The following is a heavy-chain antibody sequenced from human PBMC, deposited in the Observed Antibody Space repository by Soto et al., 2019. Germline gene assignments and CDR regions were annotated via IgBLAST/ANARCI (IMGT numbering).Heavy chain of an antibody. D-gene: IGHD3-10*01. CDR3: ARDRMVRGVNYGMDV. V-gene: IGHV1-8*01. J-gene: IGHJ6*02. CDR2: MNPNSGNT. Sequence: ASVKVSCKASGYTFTSYDINWVRQATGQGLEWMGWMNPNSGNTGYAQKFQGRVTMTRNTSISTAYMELSSLRSEDTAVYYCARDRMVRGVNYGMDVWGQGTMVTVSS. CDR1: GYTFTSYD.